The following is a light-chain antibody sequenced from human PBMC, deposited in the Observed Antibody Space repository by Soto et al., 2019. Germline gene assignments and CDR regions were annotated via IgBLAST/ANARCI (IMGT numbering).Light chain of an antibody. CDR1: SSDVGGYNY. J-gene: IGLJ2*01. CDR2: EVS. V-gene: IGLV2-8*01. Sequence: QSALTHPPSASGSPGQSVTISCTGTSSDVGGYNYVSWYQQHPGKAPKLMIYEVSKRPSGVPDRFSVSKSGNTASLTVSGLQAEDEADDYCSSYAGSNNFVVFGGGTKGTVL. CDR3: SSYAGSNNFVV.